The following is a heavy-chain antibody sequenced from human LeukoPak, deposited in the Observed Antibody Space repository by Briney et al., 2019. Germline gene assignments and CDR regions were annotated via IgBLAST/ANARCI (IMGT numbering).Heavy chain of an antibody. V-gene: IGHV4-61*02. D-gene: IGHD4-23*01. CDR2: IYTSGST. CDR3: ARDRTVVTLGWFDP. Sequence: PSETLSLTCTVSGGSISSGSYYWSWIRQPAGKGLEWIGRIYTSGSTNYNPSLKSRVTISVDTSKNQFSLKLSSVTAADTAVYYCARDRTVVTLGWFDPWGQGTLVTVSS. CDR1: GGSISSGSYY. J-gene: IGHJ5*02.